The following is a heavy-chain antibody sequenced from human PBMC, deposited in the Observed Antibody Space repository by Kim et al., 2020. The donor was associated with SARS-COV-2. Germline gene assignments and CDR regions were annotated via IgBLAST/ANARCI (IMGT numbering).Heavy chain of an antibody. CDR2: TYPGDSDT. J-gene: IGHJ4*02. V-gene: IGHV5-51*01. CDR3: ARAPSGTFSPYYFDY. CDR1: EYTFNNYW. Sequence: GESLKISCKASEYTFNNYWIGWVRQMPGKGLQWLGITYPGDSDTKYNPSVQGQVTISADWSLTTAYLQWSSLKASDTAIYYCARAPSGTFSPYYFDYWGQGNLVTVSS. D-gene: IGHD1-26*01.